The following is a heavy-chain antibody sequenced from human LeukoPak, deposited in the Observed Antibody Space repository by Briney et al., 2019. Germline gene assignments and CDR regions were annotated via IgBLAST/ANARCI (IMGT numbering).Heavy chain of an antibody. Sequence: GASVKVSCKASGYTFTRYGISWVRQAPGQGLEWMGWISAYNGNTNYAQKLQGRVTMTTDTSTSTAYMELRSLRSDDTAVYYCAREALGYCSSTSCYVWFDPWGQGSLVTVSS. CDR2: ISAYNGNT. CDR1: GYTFTRYG. J-gene: IGHJ5*02. CDR3: AREALGYCSSTSCYVWFDP. D-gene: IGHD2-2*01. V-gene: IGHV1-18*04.